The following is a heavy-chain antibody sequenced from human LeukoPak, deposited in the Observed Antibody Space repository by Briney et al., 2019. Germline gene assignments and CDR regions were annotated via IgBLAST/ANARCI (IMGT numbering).Heavy chain of an antibody. Sequence: GGSLRLSCAASGLTFNNYWMNWVRQAPGKGLEWVANIKQDGSEKKYVDSVKGRFTISRDNAKKSLYLQMNSLRAEDTAVYYCARGKYDSSGYPLLGFDYWGQGTLVTVSP. CDR3: ARGKYDSSGYPLLGFDY. V-gene: IGHV3-7*01. CDR1: GLTFNNYW. D-gene: IGHD3-22*01. J-gene: IGHJ4*02. CDR2: IKQDGSEK.